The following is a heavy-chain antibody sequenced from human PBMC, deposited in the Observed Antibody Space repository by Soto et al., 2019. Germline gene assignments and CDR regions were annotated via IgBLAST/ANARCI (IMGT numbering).Heavy chain of an antibody. J-gene: IGHJ4*02. CDR3: ARGVPGY. CDR2: INHTGST. Sequence: QVQLQQWGAGLLKPSETLSLTCAVYGGSFSGYYWSWVRQPPGKGLEWIGEINHTGSTNYNPSLKSRVTISVDTSKNQFSLKLNSVTAADTAVYYCARGVPGYWGQGTLFTVSS. V-gene: IGHV4-34*01. CDR1: GGSFSGYY.